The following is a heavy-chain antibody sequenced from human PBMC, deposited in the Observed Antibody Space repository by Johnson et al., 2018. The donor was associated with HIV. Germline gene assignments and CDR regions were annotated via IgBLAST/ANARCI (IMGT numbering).Heavy chain of an antibody. CDR2: IRYDGSNK. CDR3: AKDRRQSSWELLDDAFDI. Sequence: QVQLVESGGGVVQPGGSLRLSCAASGFTFSSYGMHWVRQAPGKGLEWVAFIRYDGSNKYYADSVKGRFTISRDNSKHTLYLQMNSQRAEDTAVYYCAKDRRQSSWELLDDAFDIWGQGTMVTVSS. J-gene: IGHJ3*02. CDR1: GFTFSSYG. D-gene: IGHD1-26*01. V-gene: IGHV3-30*02.